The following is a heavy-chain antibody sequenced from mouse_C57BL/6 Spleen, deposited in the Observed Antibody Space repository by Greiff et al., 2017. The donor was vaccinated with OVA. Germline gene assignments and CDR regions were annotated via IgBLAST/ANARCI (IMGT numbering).Heavy chain of an antibody. J-gene: IGHJ4*01. CDR2: IWGDGST. D-gene: IGHD1-1*01. CDR3: AKAITTVVPYAMDY. V-gene: IGHV2-3*01. CDR1: GFSLTRYG. Sequence: VHLVESGPGLVAPSQSLSITCTVSGFSLTRYGVSWVRQPPGKGLEWLGVIWGDGSTNYHSALISRLSISKDNSKSQVFLKLNSLQTDDTATYYCAKAITTVVPYAMDYWGQGTSVTVSS.